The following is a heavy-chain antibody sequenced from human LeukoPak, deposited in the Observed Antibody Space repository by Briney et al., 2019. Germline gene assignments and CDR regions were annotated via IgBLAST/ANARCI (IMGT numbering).Heavy chain of an antibody. D-gene: IGHD3-16*01. Sequence: SETLSLTCTVSGGSISNYYWSWIRQPPGKGLEWIGSIYDSGSTYYNPSLKSRVTISVDTSKNQFSLKLNSVTAADTAVYYCARHYGPWGQGTLVTVSS. J-gene: IGHJ5*02. CDR3: ARHYGP. V-gene: IGHV4-59*05. CDR1: GGSISNYY. CDR2: IYDSGST.